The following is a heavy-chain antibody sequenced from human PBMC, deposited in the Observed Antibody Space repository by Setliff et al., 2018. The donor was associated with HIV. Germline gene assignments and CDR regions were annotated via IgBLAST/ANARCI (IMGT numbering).Heavy chain of an antibody. D-gene: IGHD6-13*01. CDR1: GFTFSSYA. V-gene: IGHV3-33*01. J-gene: IGHJ6*02. Sequence: GGSLRLSCAASGFTFSSYAMHWVRQAPGKGLEWVAVIWFDGSKKYYTDSVKGRFTISRDNSKNTLFLQMNSLRPEDTAVYYCARDCRVGWVFTYGMGVWGQGTLVTVSS. CDR2: IWFDGSKK. CDR3: ARDCRVGWVFTYGMGV.